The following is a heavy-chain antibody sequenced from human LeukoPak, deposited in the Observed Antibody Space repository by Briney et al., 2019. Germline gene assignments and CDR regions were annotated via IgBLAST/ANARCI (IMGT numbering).Heavy chain of an antibody. CDR1: GGTFSSYA. Sequence: GASVKVSCKASGGTFSSYAISWVRQAPGQGLEWMGRIIPIFGTANYAQKFQGRVTITTDESTSTAYMELSSLRSEDTAVYYCASGLSVDTVMVRDYWGQGTLVTVSS. CDR2: IIPIFGTA. D-gene: IGHD5-18*01. J-gene: IGHJ4*02. CDR3: ASGLSVDTVMVRDY. V-gene: IGHV1-69*05.